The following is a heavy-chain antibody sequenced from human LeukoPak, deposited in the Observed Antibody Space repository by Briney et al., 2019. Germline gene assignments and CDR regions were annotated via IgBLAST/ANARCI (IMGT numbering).Heavy chain of an antibody. CDR1: GGSFSGYY. J-gene: IGHJ4*02. Sequence: SETLSLTCAVYGGSFSGYYWSWIRQPPGKGLEWIGEINHSGSTNYNPSLKSRVTISVDTSKNQFSLKLSSATAADTAVYYCARDRAVWGSYSTPYFDYWGQGTLVTVSS. V-gene: IGHV4-34*01. CDR3: ARDRAVWGSYSTPYFDY. D-gene: IGHD3-16*01. CDR2: INHSGST.